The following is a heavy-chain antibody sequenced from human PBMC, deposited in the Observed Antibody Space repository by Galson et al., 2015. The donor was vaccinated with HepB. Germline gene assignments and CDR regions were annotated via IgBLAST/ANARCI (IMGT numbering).Heavy chain of an antibody. CDR3: ARDGSGSHRYGMDV. D-gene: IGHD1-26*01. V-gene: IGHV7-4-1*02. CDR2: INTNTENP. J-gene: IGHJ6*02. Sequence: SVKVSCKASGYTFTKYALNWVRQAPGQGLEWMGWINTNTENPTYAQGFTGRFVFSLDTSVSTAYLQISSLKAEDTAVYYCARDGSGSHRYGMDVWGQGTTVTISS. CDR1: GYTFTKYA.